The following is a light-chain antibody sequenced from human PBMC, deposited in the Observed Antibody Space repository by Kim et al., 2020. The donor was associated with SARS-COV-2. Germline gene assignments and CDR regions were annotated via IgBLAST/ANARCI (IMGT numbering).Light chain of an antibody. CDR2: GAS. J-gene: IGKJ4*01. CDR3: QKYSSSPALT. Sequence: PGERATLSWRASQSFSSSYLAWYQQKPGQPPRLLIYGASSRATGIPDRFSGSGSGTDFTLTITRLEPEDFAVYYCQKYSSSPALTFGGGTKVDIK. CDR1: QSFSSSY. V-gene: IGKV3-20*01.